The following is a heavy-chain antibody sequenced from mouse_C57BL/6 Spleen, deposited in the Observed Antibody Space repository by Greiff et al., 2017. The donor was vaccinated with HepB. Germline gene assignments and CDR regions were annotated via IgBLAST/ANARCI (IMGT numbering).Heavy chain of an antibody. V-gene: IGHV1-66*01. CDR1: GYSFTSYY. J-gene: IGHJ4*01. Sequence: LQESGPELVKPGASVKISGKASGYSFTSYYIHWVKQRPGQGLEWIGWIYPGSGNTKYNEKFKGKATLTADTSSSTAYMQLSSLTSEDSAVYYCARAPYDYGAMDYWGQGTSVTVSS. CDR2: IYPGSGNT. CDR3: ARAPYDYGAMDY.